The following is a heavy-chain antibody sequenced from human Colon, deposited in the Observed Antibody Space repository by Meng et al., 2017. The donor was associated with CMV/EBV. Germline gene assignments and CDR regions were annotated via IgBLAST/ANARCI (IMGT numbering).Heavy chain of an antibody. Sequence: GGSLRLSCAASGFTFTTFWMTWDRQAPGKGLEWVANIKEDGSDQWYVDSVRGRFTISRDNARQSVFLQMDSLRAEDTAVYYCVRYANSHYGMDVWGQGTTVTVSS. J-gene: IGHJ6*02. D-gene: IGHD2-21*01. CDR3: VRYANSHYGMDV. V-gene: IGHV3-7*01. CDR1: GFTFTTFW. CDR2: IKEDGSDQ.